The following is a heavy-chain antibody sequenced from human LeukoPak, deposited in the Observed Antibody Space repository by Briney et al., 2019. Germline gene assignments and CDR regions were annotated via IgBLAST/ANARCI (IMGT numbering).Heavy chain of an antibody. CDR2: IYYSGST. CDR1: GVSISSYY. D-gene: IGHD3-22*01. CDR3: ARHRPPYDSSGYYWFDP. V-gene: IGHV4-59*08. J-gene: IGHJ5*02. Sequence: SETLSLTCTVSGVSISSYYWSWIRQPPGKGLEWLGYIYYSGSTNYNPSLKSRVTISVDTSKNQFSLKLSSVTAADTAVYYCARHRPPYDSSGYYWFDPWGQGTLVTVSS.